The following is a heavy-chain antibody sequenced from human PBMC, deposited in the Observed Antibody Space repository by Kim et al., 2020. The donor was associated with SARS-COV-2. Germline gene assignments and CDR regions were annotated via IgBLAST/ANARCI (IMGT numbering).Heavy chain of an antibody. CDR1: SGSF. CDR2: INHDGSA. V-gene: IGHV4-34*01. Sequence: SGSFWGGIRQPPGKGVEWTGEINHDGSANYNPCLRSRVTISVDTSKIQFSLKLSTVTAADPAVYYCARGSPYYAILTGYSRYYYYYGMDV. J-gene: IGHJ6*01. D-gene: IGHD3-9*01. CDR3: ARGSPYYAILTGYSRYYYYYGMDV.